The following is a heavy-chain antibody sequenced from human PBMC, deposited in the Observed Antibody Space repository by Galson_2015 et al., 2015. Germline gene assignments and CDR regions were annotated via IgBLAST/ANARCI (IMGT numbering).Heavy chain of an antibody. Sequence: SLRLSCAPSGFTFGNSAMAWVRQAPGKGLEWVAAIGGSGSKKHYSDSAQGRFIVSRDNSKKTLFLQMNGLRVDDTAMYFCARGRGSAWSKGDWLDPWGQGTLVIVSS. CDR3: ARGRGSAWSKGDWLDP. CDR1: GFTFGNSA. J-gene: IGHJ5*02. D-gene: IGHD3-16*01. CDR2: IGGSGSKK. V-gene: IGHV3-23*01.